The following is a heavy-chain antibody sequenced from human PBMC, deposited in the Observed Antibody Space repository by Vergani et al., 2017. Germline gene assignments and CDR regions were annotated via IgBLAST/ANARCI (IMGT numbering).Heavy chain of an antibody. CDR2: IDHTGRP. D-gene: IGHD4-11*01. Sequence: QVQLQQWGGGLLKPSETLSLTCVVNGGSFTSYHWTWIRQSPGEGLEWVGDIDHTGRPDYNPSLKSRLTMSVDKSLNQFSLTLNSGTATDTAIYFFARVNTETNGHLYYYYYMDVWGQGTAVTVS. CDR3: ARVNTETNGHLYYYYYMDV. CDR1: GGSFTSYH. J-gene: IGHJ6*03. V-gene: IGHV4-34*01.